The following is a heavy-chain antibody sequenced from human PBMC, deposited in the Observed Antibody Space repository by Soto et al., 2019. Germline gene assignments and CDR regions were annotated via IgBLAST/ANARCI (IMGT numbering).Heavy chain of an antibody. J-gene: IGHJ3*02. CDR3: ARDTYDYIWGSYRHEAFDI. D-gene: IGHD3-16*02. CDR2: INPNSGGT. Sequence: GASVKVSCKASGYTFTGYYMHWVRQAPGQGREWMGWINPNSGGTNYAQKFQGWVTMTRDTSISTAYMELSRLRSDDTAVYYCARDTYDYIWGSYRHEAFDIWGQGTMVTVSS. V-gene: IGHV1-2*04. CDR1: GYTFTGYY.